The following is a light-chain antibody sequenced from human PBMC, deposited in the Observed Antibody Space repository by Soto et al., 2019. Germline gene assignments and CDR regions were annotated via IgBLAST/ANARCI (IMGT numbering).Light chain of an antibody. CDR2: AIS. J-gene: IGKJ1*01. Sequence: ENVLTQSPGTLSLSPGQRATLSCRASHTISSSYLAWYQQKPGQAPRLLIYAISDRATGVPDRFRGSGSGTYFTLTITRLEPEDFAVYFCQQYDSSPRTFGQGTKVEIK. V-gene: IGKV3-20*01. CDR3: QQYDSSPRT. CDR1: HTISSSY.